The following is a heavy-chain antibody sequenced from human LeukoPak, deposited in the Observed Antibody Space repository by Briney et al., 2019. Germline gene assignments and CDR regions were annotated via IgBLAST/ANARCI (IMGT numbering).Heavy chain of an antibody. V-gene: IGHV4-59*08. J-gene: IGHJ4*02. CDR1: GGSISSYY. Sequence: PSETLSLTCTVSGGSISSYYWSWSRQPPGKGLEWIGYINYSGSTNYNPSLKSRVTILVDTSKNQFSLKVTSVTAADTAVYYCARASFGWIDYWGQGTLVTVSS. CDR3: ARASFGWIDY. CDR2: INYSGST. D-gene: IGHD3-3*01.